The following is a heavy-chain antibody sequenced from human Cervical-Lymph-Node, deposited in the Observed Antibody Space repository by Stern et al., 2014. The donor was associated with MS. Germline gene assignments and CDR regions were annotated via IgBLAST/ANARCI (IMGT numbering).Heavy chain of an antibody. D-gene: IGHD1-1*01. CDR3: ARDTSSPERSDW. Sequence: EVKLVESGGGVLPPGGSLRLSCTASGLSVSRDYMTWVREDPGKGLEWCSLITNVRSTCYTDSLKGLFPISRDDSKNTVYLHMTSLRAEDTAMYYCARDTSSPERSDWWGQGTLVTVSS. J-gene: IGHJ4*02. V-gene: IGHV3-53*01. CDR2: ITNVRST. CDR1: GLSVSRDY.